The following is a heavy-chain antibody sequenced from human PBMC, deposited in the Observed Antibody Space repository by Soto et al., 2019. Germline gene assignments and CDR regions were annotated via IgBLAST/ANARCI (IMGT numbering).Heavy chain of an antibody. CDR3: ARSIVVVTAADD. J-gene: IGHJ4*02. CDR2: INAGNGNT. D-gene: IGHD2-21*02. Sequence: ASVKVSCKASGYTFTSYAIPWVRQAPGQRLEWMGWINAGNGNTKYSQKFQGRVTISRDTSASTAYMELSSLRSEDTAVYYCARSIVVVTAADDGGQGTLVTVSS. V-gene: IGHV1-3*01. CDR1: GYTFTSYA.